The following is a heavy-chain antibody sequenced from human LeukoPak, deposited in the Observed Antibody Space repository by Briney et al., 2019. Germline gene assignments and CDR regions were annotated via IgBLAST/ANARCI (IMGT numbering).Heavy chain of an antibody. CDR1: GGSISSSSYY. CDR2: IYYSGIT. D-gene: IGHD4-17*01. V-gene: IGHV4-30-4*08. CDR3: ARDTGSWFDP. Sequence: SETLSLTCTVSGGSISSSSYYWGGIRQPPGKGLEWIGYIYYSGITYYNPSLKSRVTISVDTSKNQFSLKLSSVTAADTAVYYCARDTGSWFDPWGQGTLVTVSS. J-gene: IGHJ5*02.